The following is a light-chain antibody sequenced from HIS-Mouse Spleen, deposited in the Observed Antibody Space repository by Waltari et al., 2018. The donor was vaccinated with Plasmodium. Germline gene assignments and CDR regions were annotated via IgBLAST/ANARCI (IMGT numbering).Light chain of an antibody. CDR2: GAS. V-gene: IGKV3-15*01. CDR1: QSVSSN. Sequence: EIVMTQSPATLSVSPGERATLSCRASQSVSSNLAWYQQKPGQAPRLLVYGASTRATCSPARFSCSGSGTEFTLTISSLQSEDFAVYYCQQYNNWSFTFGPGTKVDIK. J-gene: IGKJ3*01. CDR3: QQYNNWSFT.